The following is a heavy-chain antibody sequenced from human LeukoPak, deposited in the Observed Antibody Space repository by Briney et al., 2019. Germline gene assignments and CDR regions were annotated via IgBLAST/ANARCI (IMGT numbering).Heavy chain of an antibody. CDR2: ISSSGSTI. J-gene: IGHJ4*02. CDR3: ARDRWGKYYFDY. V-gene: IGHV3-11*01. Sequence: GGSLRLSCAASGFPFSDFYMSWIRQAPGKGVEWVSYISSSGSTIYYADSVKGRFTISRDNAKNSLYLQMNNLRAKDTAVYYCARDRWGKYYFDYWGQGTLVTVSS. CDR1: GFPFSDFY. D-gene: IGHD7-27*01.